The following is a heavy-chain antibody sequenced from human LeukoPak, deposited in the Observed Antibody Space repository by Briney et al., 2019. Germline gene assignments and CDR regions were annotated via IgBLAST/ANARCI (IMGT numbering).Heavy chain of an antibody. J-gene: IGHJ3*01. CDR2: TYYNSKWYT. Sequence: PSQTLSLTCAISGDSFSTASNAWYWIRQSPSRGLEWLGRTYYNSKWYTDYAVSVSGRTTINPDTSRNQLSLQLSFVTPEDTAEYYCVRLNWRRKAFEVWGQGTMVTVSS. V-gene: IGHV6-1*01. D-gene: IGHD1-20*01. CDR3: VRLNWRRKAFEV. CDR1: GDSFSTASNA.